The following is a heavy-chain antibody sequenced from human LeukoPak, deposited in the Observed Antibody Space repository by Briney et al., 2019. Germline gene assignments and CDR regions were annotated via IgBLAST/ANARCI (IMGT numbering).Heavy chain of an antibody. CDR3: AKELQGQWLVPIDY. CDR2: ISGSGGST. D-gene: IGHD6-19*01. J-gene: IGHJ4*02. Sequence: GGSLRLSCAASGFTFSSYGMSWVRQAPGKGLEWVSAISGSGGSTYYADSVKGRFTISRDNSKNTLYLQMNSLRAEDTAVYYCAKELQGQWLVPIDYWGQGTLVTVSS. V-gene: IGHV3-23*01. CDR1: GFTFSSYG.